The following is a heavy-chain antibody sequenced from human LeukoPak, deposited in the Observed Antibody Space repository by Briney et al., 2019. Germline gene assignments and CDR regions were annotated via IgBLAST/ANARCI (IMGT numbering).Heavy chain of an antibody. Sequence: ASVKVSCKASGYTFTSYGISWVRQAPGQRLEWMGWISAHNGNTNYAQKLQGRVTMTTDTSTSTAYMELRSLRSDDTAVYYCARGRGCSSTSCDDYFDYWGQGTLVTVSS. CDR2: ISAHNGNT. CDR3: ARGRGCSSTSCDDYFDY. J-gene: IGHJ4*02. CDR1: GYTFTSYG. V-gene: IGHV1-18*01. D-gene: IGHD2-2*01.